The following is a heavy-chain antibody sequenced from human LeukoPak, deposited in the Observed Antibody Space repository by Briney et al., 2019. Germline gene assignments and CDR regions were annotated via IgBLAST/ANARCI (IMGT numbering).Heavy chain of an antibody. CDR2: ISAYNGNT. J-gene: IGHJ6*03. Sequence: ASVKVSCKASGYTFTSYGISWVRQAPGQGLEWMGWISAYNGNTNYAQKLQGRVTMTTDTSTSTAYMELRSLRSDDTAVYYCARDCSSTSRYSVLNYYYYYYMDVWGKGTTVTVSS. CDR3: ARDCSSTSRYSVLNYYYYYYMDV. D-gene: IGHD2-2*02. CDR1: GYTFTSYG. V-gene: IGHV1-18*01.